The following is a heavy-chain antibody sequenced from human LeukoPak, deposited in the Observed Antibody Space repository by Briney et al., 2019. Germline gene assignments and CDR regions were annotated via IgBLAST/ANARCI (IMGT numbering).Heavy chain of an antibody. J-gene: IGHJ4*02. CDR1: GFTFSDYY. D-gene: IGHD4-11*01. V-gene: IGHV3-11*04. Sequence: GGSLRLSCAASGFTFSDYYMSWIRQAPGKGLEWVSYISSSGSTIYYADSVKGRFTISRDNAKNSLYLQMNSLRAEDTAVYYCAREPHDYTMYYFDYWGQGTLVTVSS. CDR2: ISSSGSTI. CDR3: AREPHDYTMYYFDY.